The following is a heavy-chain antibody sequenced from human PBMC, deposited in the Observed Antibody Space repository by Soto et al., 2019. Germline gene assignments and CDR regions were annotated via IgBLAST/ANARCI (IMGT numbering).Heavy chain of an antibody. Sequence: GGSLRLSCAASGFKFSDYWMSWVRQAPGKGLEWVGNIKHDTGEAHYADSVKGRFTITRDNIKNFLFLQMNGLRSDDTASYYCARDGLLFSGPYRPSRFDYWGLGTLVTVSS. J-gene: IGHJ4*02. CDR1: GFKFSDYW. D-gene: IGHD3-16*02. CDR3: ARDGLLFSGPYRPSRFDY. CDR2: IKHDTGEA. V-gene: IGHV3-7*03.